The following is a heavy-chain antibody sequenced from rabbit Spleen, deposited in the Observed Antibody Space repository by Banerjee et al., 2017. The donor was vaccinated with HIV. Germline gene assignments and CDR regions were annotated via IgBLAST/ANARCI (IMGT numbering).Heavy chain of an antibody. J-gene: IGHJ4*01. CDR3: ARAGEGGDGYLNL. CDR2: IGSGGGT. D-gene: IGHD5-1*01. CDR1: GVSFSSSSY. Sequence: QEQLVESGGGLVQPEGSLTLTCTASGVSFSSSSYMCWVRQAPGKGLEWIGCIGSGGGTKYASWAKGRFTISKTSSTTVTLQMASLTVADTATYFCARAGEGGDGYLNLWGQGTLVTVS. V-gene: IGHV1S45*01.